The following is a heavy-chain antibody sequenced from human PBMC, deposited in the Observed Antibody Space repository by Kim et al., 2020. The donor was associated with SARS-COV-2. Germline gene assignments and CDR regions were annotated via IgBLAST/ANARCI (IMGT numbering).Heavy chain of an antibody. CDR3: ARVGHDFWSGYYYYYYGLDV. D-gene: IGHD3-3*01. CDR1: GFTFSSYW. Sequence: GGSLRLSCAASGFTFSSYWMHWVRQAPGKGLVWVSRINSDGSSTSYADSVKGRFTISRDNAKNTLYLQMNSLRAEDTAVYYCARVGHDFWSGYYYYYYGLDVWGHGTTVTVSS. J-gene: IGHJ6*02. V-gene: IGHV3-74*01. CDR2: INSDGSST.